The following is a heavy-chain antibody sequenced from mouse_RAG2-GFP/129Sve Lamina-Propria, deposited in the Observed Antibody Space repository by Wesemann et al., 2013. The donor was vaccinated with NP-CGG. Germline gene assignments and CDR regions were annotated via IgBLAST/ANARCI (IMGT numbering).Heavy chain of an antibody. CDR3: ARSPHYYGSSSYAMDY. J-gene: IGHJ4*01. CDR2: ISYSGST. D-gene: IGHD1-1*01. Sequence: EYAGYISYSGSTYYNPSLKSRISITRDTSKNQYYLQLNSVTTEDTATYYCARSPHYYGSSSYAMDYWGQGTSVTVSS. V-gene: IGHV3-8*01.